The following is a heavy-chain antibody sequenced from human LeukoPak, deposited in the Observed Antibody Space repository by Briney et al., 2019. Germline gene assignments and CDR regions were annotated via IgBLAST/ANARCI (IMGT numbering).Heavy chain of an antibody. V-gene: IGHV3-21*04. CDR1: GFIFNNAW. Sequence: GGSLKLSCAASGFIFNNAWMSWVRQAPGKGLEWVSSISSSSSYIYYADSVKGRFTISRDNAKNSLYLQMNSLRAEDTAVYYCARDDADLGSSWYGSAFWGQGTLVTVSS. CDR2: ISSSSSYI. J-gene: IGHJ4*02. CDR3: ARDDADLGSSWYGSAF. D-gene: IGHD6-13*01.